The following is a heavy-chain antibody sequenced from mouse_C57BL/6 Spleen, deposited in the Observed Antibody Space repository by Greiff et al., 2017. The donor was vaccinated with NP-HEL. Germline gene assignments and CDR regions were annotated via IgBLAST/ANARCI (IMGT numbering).Heavy chain of an antibody. V-gene: IGHV1-82*01. Sequence: VQLQQSGPELVKPGASVKISCKASGYAFSSSWMNWVKQRPGKGLEWIGRIYPGDGDTNYIGKFKGKATLTADKSSSTAYMQLSSLTSEDSAVYCCANLLLQAGYWGQGTTLTVSS. CDR3: ANLLLQAGY. J-gene: IGHJ2*01. CDR2: IYPGDGDT. CDR1: GYAFSSSW. D-gene: IGHD1-1*01.